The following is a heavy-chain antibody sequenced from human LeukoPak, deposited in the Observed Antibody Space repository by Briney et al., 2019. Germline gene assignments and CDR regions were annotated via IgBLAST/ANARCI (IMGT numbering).Heavy chain of an antibody. V-gene: IGHV4-34*01. CDR3: AKVGNYDFWSGYSLYYYYYMDV. CDR1: SGSFSDYY. D-gene: IGHD3-3*01. Sequence: SETLSLTCAVYSGSFSDYYWSWIRQPPGKGLEWIGEIDHSGSTNYNSSLKSRVTISVDTSKNQFSLKLSSVTAADTAVYYCAKVGNYDFWSGYSLYYYYYMDVWGKGTTVTVSS. J-gene: IGHJ6*03. CDR2: IDHSGST.